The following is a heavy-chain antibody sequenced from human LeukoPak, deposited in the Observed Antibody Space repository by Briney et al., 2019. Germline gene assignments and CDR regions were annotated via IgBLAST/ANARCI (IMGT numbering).Heavy chain of an antibody. CDR3: ARALGGDTDY. CDR1: GASIRSYY. V-gene: IGHV4-4*07. J-gene: IGHJ4*02. Sequence: SETLSLTCTVSGASIRSYYWTWIRQPAGKGLEWIGRIYTNGISNPNPSPKSRVSMSQDTSKNQFSLKVTSVTAADTAVYYCARALGGDTDYWGQGILVTVSS. CDR2: IYTNGIS. D-gene: IGHD3-16*01.